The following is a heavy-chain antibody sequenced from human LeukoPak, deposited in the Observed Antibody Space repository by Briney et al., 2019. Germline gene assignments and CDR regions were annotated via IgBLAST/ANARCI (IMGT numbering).Heavy chain of an antibody. CDR1: GGSISSYY. CDR3: ASLDSSGWYYFDY. V-gene: IGHV4-59*08. D-gene: IGHD6-19*01. Sequence: SETLSLTCTVSGGSISSYYWSWIRQPPGKGLEWIGYIYYSGSTNYNPSLKSRVTISVDMSTNQFSLKLSSVTAADTAVYYCASLDSSGWYYFDYWGQGTLVTVSS. CDR2: IYYSGST. J-gene: IGHJ4*02.